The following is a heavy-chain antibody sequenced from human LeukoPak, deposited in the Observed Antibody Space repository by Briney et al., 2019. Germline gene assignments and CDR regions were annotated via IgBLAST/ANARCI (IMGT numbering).Heavy chain of an antibody. J-gene: IGHJ4*02. Sequence: GGSLRLSCAASGFTFSSYSMNWVRQAPGKGLEWVSSISSSSSYIYYADSVKGRFPISRDNAKNSLYLQMNSLRAEDTAVYYCARDGPVAAAGLDYWGQGTLVTVSS. CDR3: ARDGPVAAAGLDY. V-gene: IGHV3-21*01. CDR1: GFTFSSYS. D-gene: IGHD6-13*01. CDR2: ISSSSSYI.